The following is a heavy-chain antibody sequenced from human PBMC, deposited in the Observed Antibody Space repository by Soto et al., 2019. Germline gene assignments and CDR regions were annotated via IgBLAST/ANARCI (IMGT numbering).Heavy chain of an antibody. J-gene: IGHJ4*02. CDR2: MYSDGRT. Sequence: EVQLVESGGGLIHPGGSLRLSCVGSGVSVSSNYMAWVRQAPGKGLEWVAVMYSDGRTYYADSVKGRFTISRDDSKNTLYFQMNSLRAEDTAGYYGARYYGAGSYFFDHWGQGALVTVSS. CDR1: GVSVSSNY. D-gene: IGHD3-10*01. V-gene: IGHV3-53*01. CDR3: ARYYGAGSYFFDH.